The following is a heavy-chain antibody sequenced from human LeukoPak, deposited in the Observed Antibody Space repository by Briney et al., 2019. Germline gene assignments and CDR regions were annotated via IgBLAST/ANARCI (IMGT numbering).Heavy chain of an antibody. CDR2: INHSGST. V-gene: IGHV4-34*01. Sequence: ASETLSFTCAVYGGSFSGYYWSWIRQPPGKGLEWIGEINHSGSTNYNPSLKSRVTISVDTSKNQFSLKLSSVTAADTAVYYCARVLLWFGELFGWFDPWGQGTLVTVSS. CDR3: ARVLLWFGELFGWFDP. J-gene: IGHJ5*02. CDR1: GGSFSGYY. D-gene: IGHD3-10*01.